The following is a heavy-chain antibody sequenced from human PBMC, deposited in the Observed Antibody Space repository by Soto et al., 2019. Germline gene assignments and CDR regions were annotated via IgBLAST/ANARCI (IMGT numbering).Heavy chain of an antibody. CDR1: GGSFSGYY. CDR3: ARVKDIVVVVAARVLWFDP. D-gene: IGHD2-15*01. CDR2: IYYSGST. J-gene: IGHJ5*02. V-gene: IGHV4-34*01. Sequence: SETLSLTCAVYGGSFSGYYWSWIRQPPGKGQEWIGSIYYSGSTYYNPSLKSRVTISVDTSKNQCSLKLSSVTAADTAVYYCARVKDIVVVVAARVLWFDPWGQGTLVTVSS.